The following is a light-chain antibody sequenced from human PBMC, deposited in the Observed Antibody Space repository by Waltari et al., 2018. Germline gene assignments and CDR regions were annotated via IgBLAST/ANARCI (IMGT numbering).Light chain of an antibody. V-gene: IGLV1-47*01. Sequence: QSVLRQPPSVSGTPGQRVTISCSGRNSNIGSHDVYWFQHLPGTAPKLLIYENEERPSGVPGRFSGSKSGTSASLTITGLRSEDEADYFCAAWDGSLTILFGGGTKVTVL. CDR1: NSNIGSHD. CDR2: ENE. J-gene: IGLJ2*01. CDR3: AAWDGSLTIL.